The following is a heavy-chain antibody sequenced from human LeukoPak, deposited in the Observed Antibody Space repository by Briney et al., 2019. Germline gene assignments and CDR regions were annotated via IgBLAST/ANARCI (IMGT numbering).Heavy chain of an antibody. CDR1: GYTFTGYY. CDR3: AVLPISGSYYYYYYMDV. CDR2: INPNSGGT. D-gene: IGHD1-26*01. V-gene: IGHV1-2*02. J-gene: IGHJ6*03. Sequence: ASVKVSCKASGYTFTGYYMHWVRQAPGQGLEWMGWINPNSGGTNYAQKFQGRVTMTRDTSISTAYMELSRLRSDDTAVYYCAVLPISGSYYYYYYMDVWGKGTTVTVSS.